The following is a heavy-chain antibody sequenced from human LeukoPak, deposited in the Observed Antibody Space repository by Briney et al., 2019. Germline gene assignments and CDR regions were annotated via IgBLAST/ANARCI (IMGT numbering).Heavy chain of an antibody. D-gene: IGHD1-26*01. Sequence: SETLSLTCTVSGGSISSYYWSWIRQPPGKGLEWIGYIYYSGSTNYNPSLKSRVTISVDTSENQFSLKLSSVTAADTAVYYCARDRGRTTYYYYGMDVWGQGTTVTVSS. V-gene: IGHV4-59*01. CDR2: IYYSGST. CDR3: ARDRGRTTYYYYGMDV. CDR1: GGSISSYY. J-gene: IGHJ6*02.